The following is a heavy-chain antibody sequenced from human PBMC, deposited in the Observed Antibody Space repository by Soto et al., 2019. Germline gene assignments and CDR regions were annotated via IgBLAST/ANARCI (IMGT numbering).Heavy chain of an antibody. CDR1: GFTFSNCA. Sequence: LRLSCAASGFTFSNCAMPWVRQAPGKGLEWVAVISYDGINKYYADSVKGRFTISRDNSKNTLYLQMNSLRTEDTAVYFCAKEGYYDVFTPFDSWGQGTPVTVSS. V-gene: IGHV3-30*18. CDR3: AKEGYYDVFTPFDS. J-gene: IGHJ4*02. CDR2: ISYDGINK. D-gene: IGHD3-9*01.